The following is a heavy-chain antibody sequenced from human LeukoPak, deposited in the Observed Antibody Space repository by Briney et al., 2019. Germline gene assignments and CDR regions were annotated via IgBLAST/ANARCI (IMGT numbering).Heavy chain of an antibody. CDR1: GFTFSSYA. J-gene: IGHJ4*02. D-gene: IGHD6-13*01. CDR2: ISGSGDT. CDR3: ATTGYSSRNY. V-gene: IGHV3-23*01. Sequence: GGSLRLSCAACGFTFSSYAMGWVRPPPGEGLEWVSAISGSGDTYYADSVKGRFTISRDNSKNTLYLQMNSLRAEDTAVYYCATTGYSSRNYWGQGTLVTVSS.